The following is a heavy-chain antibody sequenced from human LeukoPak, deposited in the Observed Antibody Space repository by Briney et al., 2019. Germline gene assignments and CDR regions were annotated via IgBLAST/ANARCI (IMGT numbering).Heavy chain of an antibody. V-gene: IGHV3-7*01. CDR2: IKQDGSET. J-gene: IGHJ4*02. CDR3: ARARGSYYFDS. CDR1: GFTFSSYW. D-gene: IGHD3-10*01. Sequence: GGSLRLSCAASGFTFSSYWMSWVRQAPGKGLDWVANIKQDGSETYYVDSVKGRFTISRDNAKNSLYLQMNHLRAEDTAVYYCARARGSYYFDSWGQGTLVTVSS.